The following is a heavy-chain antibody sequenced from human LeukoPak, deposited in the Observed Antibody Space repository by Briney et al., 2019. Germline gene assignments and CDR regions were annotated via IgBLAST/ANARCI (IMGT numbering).Heavy chain of an antibody. CDR2: IRSKAYGGTT. V-gene: IGHV3-49*03. Sequence: GVLRLSCAASGFTFSSYAMSWFRQAPGKGLEWVGFIRSKAYGGTTEYAASVKGRFTISRDDSKSIAYLQMNSLKTEDTAVYYCTRDVHIVATTNFDYWGQGTLVTVSS. CDR1: GFTFSSYA. J-gene: IGHJ4*02. D-gene: IGHD5-12*01. CDR3: TRDVHIVATTNFDY.